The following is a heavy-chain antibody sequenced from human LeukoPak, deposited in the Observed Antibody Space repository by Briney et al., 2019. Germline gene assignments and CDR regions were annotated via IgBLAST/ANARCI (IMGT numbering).Heavy chain of an antibody. V-gene: IGHV3-11*04. CDR2: ISSSGNTT. CDR3: ARDGGSAWFLDY. CDR1: GFTLSNAW. J-gene: IGHJ4*02. D-gene: IGHD6-19*01. Sequence: PGGSLRLSCAASGFTLSNAWMSWVRQAPGKGLEWVSYISSSGNTTYNADSVKGRFSITRDNAKNSLYLQMNSLRAEDTAVYYCARDGGSAWFLDYWGQGTLVTVSS.